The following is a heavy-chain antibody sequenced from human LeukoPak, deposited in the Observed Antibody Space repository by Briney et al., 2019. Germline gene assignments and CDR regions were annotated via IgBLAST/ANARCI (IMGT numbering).Heavy chain of an antibody. CDR3: AREGVVHQSFPGFDY. J-gene: IGHJ4*02. V-gene: IGHV1-69*05. CDR1: GGTFSSYA. Sequence: GASVKVSCKASGGTFSSYAISWVRQAPGQGLEWMGGIIPIFGTANYAQKLQGRVTMTTDTSTSTAYMELRSLRSDDTAVYYCAREGVVHQSFPGFDYWGQGTLVTVSS. CDR2: IIPIFGTA. D-gene: IGHD2-15*01.